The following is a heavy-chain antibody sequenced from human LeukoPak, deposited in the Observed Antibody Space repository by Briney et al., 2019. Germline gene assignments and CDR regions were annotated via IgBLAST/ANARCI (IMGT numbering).Heavy chain of an antibody. J-gene: IGHJ5*02. CDR3: ARGVTNYADHNWLDP. V-gene: IGHV3-53*01. CDR1: GFSVSTNF. D-gene: IGHD4-17*01. Sequence: GGSLRLSCAASGFSVSTNFMMNWVRQAPGKGLEWVSVIYSGGSTYYADSVKGRFSISRDNSKNTLYLQMNGLRAEDTAVYYCARGVTNYADHNWLDPWGQGTLVTVPS. CDR2: IYSGGST.